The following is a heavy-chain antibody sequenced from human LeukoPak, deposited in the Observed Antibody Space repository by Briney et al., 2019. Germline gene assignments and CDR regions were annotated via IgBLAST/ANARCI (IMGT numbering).Heavy chain of an antibody. J-gene: IGHJ4*02. CDR2: IYYSGST. CDR1: GGSNSSYY. Sequence: SETLSLTGTVSGGSNSSYYWSWIRQPPGKGLEWIGYIYYSGSTNYNPSLKSRVTISVDTSKNQFSLKLSSVTAADTAVYYCARERGSSGSYAFWGQGTLVTVSS. CDR3: ARERGSSGSYAF. V-gene: IGHV4-59*01. D-gene: IGHD3-10*01.